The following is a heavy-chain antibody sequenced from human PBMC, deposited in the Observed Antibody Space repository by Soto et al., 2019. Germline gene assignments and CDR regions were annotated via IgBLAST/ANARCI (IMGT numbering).Heavy chain of an antibody. CDR3: ARMYYYDSSGYYSGFDY. V-gene: IGHV5-51*01. CDR2: IYPGDSYT. Sequence: ESLKTSCKGSGYSFTSYWIGWVRQIPGKGLEWMGIIYPGDSYTRYSPSFQGQVTISADKSISTAYLQWSSLKASDTAMYYCARMYYYDSSGYYSGFDYWGQGTLVTVSS. D-gene: IGHD3-22*01. J-gene: IGHJ4*02. CDR1: GYSFTSYW.